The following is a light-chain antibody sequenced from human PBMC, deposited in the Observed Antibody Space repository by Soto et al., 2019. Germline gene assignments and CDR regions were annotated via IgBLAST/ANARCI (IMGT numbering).Light chain of an antibody. CDR3: AAWDDSLNGREV. V-gene: IGLV1-44*01. CDR1: SSNVGSNT. J-gene: IGLJ2*01. CDR2: NNN. Sequence: QSVLTQPPSASGTPGQRVTISCSGRSSNVGSNTVSWYQQLPGTAPKLLIYNNNQRPSGVPDRFSGSKSGTSASLAISGLQSEDEADYSCAAWDDSLNGREVFGGGTQVTVL.